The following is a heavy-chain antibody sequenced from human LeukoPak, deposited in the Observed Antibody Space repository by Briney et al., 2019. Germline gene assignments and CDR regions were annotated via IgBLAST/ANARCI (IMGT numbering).Heavy chain of an antibody. CDR1: GFTFSSYE. Sequence: GGSLRLSCAASGFTFSSYEMNWVRQAPGKGLEWVSLISNSGANTYYADSVKGRFTIFRDSSKNTLHLQMNSLRAEDTAIYYCAKGGGSSYGYIPHWGQGTLVIVSS. CDR3: AKGGGSSYGYIPH. J-gene: IGHJ4*02. V-gene: IGHV3-23*01. CDR2: ISNSGANT. D-gene: IGHD5-18*01.